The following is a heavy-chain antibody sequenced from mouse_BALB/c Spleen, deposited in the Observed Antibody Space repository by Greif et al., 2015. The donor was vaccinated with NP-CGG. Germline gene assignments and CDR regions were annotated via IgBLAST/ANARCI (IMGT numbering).Heavy chain of an antibody. J-gene: IGHJ2*01. CDR1: GFTLSSYG. V-gene: IGHV5-6*01. Sequence: EVMLVESGGDLVKPGGSLKLSCAASGFTLSSYGMSWVRQTPDKRLEWVATISSGGSYTYYPDSVKGRFTISRDNAKNTLYLQMSSLKSEDTAMYYCARQKGVDYWGQGTTLTVSS. CDR3: ARQKGVDY. CDR2: ISSGGSYT.